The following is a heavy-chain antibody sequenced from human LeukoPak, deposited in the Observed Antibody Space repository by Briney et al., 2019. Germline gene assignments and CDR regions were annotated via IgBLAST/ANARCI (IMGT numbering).Heavy chain of an antibody. CDR3: ARVRNDAFDI. V-gene: IGHV3-66*02. CDR2: IYSGGST. CDR1: EFTVSSNY. Sequence: GGSLRLSXAASEFTVSSNYMSWVRQAPGKGLEWVSVIYSGGSTYYADSVKGRFTISRDNSKNTLYLQMNSLRAEDTAVYYCARVRNDAFDIWGQGTMVTVSS. J-gene: IGHJ3*02. D-gene: IGHD1-14*01.